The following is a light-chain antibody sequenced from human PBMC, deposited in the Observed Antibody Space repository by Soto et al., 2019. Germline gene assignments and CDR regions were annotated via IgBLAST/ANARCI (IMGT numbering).Light chain of an antibody. Sequence: EIVMTQSPATLSVSPGERATLSCRASQSVSSNLAWYQQKPCQAPRLLIYGASTRATGIPARFSGSWSGTAFTLTISRLQSEDFAVYYCQQYNNWPPYTFGQGTKLEIK. CDR1: QSVSSN. CDR3: QQYNNWPPYT. V-gene: IGKV3-15*01. CDR2: GAS. J-gene: IGKJ2*01.